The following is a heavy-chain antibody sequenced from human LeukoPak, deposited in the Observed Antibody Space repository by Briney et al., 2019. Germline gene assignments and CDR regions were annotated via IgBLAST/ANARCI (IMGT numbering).Heavy chain of an antibody. CDR1: GYSFTNYW. CDR3: ARRGDNGDHDY. Sequence: GESLKISCKGSGYSFTNYWIGWVRQMPGKGLDWMGIIYPGDSDTRYSPSFQGQVTISADKSISTAFLQWSSLKASDTAIYYCARRGDNGDHDYWGQGTQVTVSS. V-gene: IGHV5-51*03. CDR2: IYPGDSDT. D-gene: IGHD7-27*01. J-gene: IGHJ4*02.